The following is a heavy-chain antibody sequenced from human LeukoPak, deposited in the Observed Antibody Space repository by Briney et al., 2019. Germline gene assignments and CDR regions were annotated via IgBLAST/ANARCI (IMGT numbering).Heavy chain of an antibody. CDR2: IKQDGSEK. D-gene: IGHD6-19*01. J-gene: IGHJ5*02. CDR1: GFTFSSYW. CDR3: ARDRVAGNWFDP. Sequence: GGSLRLSCAAPGFTFSSYWMSWVRQAPGKGLEWVANIKQDGSEKYYVDSVKGRFTISRDNAKNSLYLQMNSLRAEDTAVYYCARDRVAGNWFDPWGQGTLVTVSS. V-gene: IGHV3-7*01.